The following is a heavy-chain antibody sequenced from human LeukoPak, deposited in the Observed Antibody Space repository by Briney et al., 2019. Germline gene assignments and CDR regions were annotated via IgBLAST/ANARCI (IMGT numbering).Heavy chain of an antibody. Sequence: GGSLRLSCAASGFTFSSYWMHWVRQAPGKGLVWVSRINSDGSSTNYADSVKGRFTISRDNAKNTLYLQMNSLRVEVTAVYYCASALYSSNYLGYWGQGTLEAVSS. J-gene: IGHJ4*02. CDR1: GFTFSSYW. V-gene: IGHV3-74*01. D-gene: IGHD2-21*01. CDR2: INSDGSST. CDR3: ASALYSSNYLGY.